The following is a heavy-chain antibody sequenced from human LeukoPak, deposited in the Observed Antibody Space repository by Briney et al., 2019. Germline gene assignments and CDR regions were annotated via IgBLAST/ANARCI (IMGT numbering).Heavy chain of an antibody. CDR1: GFTFSSYS. V-gene: IGHV3-48*01. J-gene: IGHJ4*02. CDR2: ISSSSSTI. Sequence: GGSLRLSCAASGFTFSSYSMNWVRQAPGKGLEWVSYISSSSSTIYYADSVKGRFTISRDNSKNTLYLQMNSLRAEDTAVYYCAKPTRGSGSFLIDFWGQGTLVTVSS. CDR3: AKPTRGSGSFLIDF. D-gene: IGHD1-26*01.